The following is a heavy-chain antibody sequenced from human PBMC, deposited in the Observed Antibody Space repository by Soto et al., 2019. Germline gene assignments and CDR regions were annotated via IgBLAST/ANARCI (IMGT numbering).Heavy chain of an antibody. CDR1: GYTLTELS. J-gene: IGHJ6*02. CDR2: FDPEDGET. D-gene: IGHD3-10*01. Sequence: APVKVSCKVSGYTLTELSMHWVRQAPGKGLEWMGGFDPEDGETIYAQKFQGRVTMTEDTSTDTAYMELSSLRSEDTAVYYCATVGMVRGAYYYYYGMDVWGQGTPVTVSS. CDR3: ATVGMVRGAYYYYYGMDV. V-gene: IGHV1-24*01.